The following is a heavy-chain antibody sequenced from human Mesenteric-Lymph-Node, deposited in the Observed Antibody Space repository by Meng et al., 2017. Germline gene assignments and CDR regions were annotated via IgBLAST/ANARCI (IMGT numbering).Heavy chain of an antibody. V-gene: IGHV3-48*04. CDR1: GFTFSSYA. J-gene: IGHJ6*02. Sequence: GESLKISCAASGFTFSSYAMSWVRQAPGKGLEWVSNIISSGSNRNYADSVKGRFTISRDNAKNSLYLQMNSLRAEDTGVYYCARDHYSGWYGPYYYYYYGMDVWGQGTTVTVSS. D-gene: IGHD6-19*01. CDR2: IISSGSNR. CDR3: ARDHYSGWYGPYYYYYYGMDV.